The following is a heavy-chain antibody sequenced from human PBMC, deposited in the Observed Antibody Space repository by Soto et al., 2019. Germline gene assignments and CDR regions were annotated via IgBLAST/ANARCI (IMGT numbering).Heavy chain of an antibody. D-gene: IGHD4-17*01. Sequence: QVQLVQSGSEVRKPGSSVKVSCKASGGNFKNFAISWVRQAPGQGLEWMGGIIPSFPTTKYTEKFHDRVTITADEGTTTVYLELSGLRSDDTAIYYCARAGVGQQPRFYGFDFWGPGTLVTVSS. CDR2: IIPSFPTT. V-gene: IGHV1-69*01. CDR3: ARAGVGQQPRFYGFDF. J-gene: IGHJ4*02. CDR1: GGNFKNFA.